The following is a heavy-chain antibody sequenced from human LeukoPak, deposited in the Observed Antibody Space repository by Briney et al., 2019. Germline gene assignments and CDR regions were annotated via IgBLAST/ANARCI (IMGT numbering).Heavy chain of an antibody. CDR3: ARGERWLQSTPVNY. CDR1: GFTFSSYA. V-gene: IGHV3-30*04. J-gene: IGHJ4*02. D-gene: IGHD5-24*01. Sequence: GGSLRLSCAASGFTFSSYAMHWVRQAPGKGLEWVAVIPYDGSNKYYADSVKGRFTISRDNSKNTLYLQMNSLRAEDTAVYYCARGERWLQSTPVNYWGQGTLVTVSS. CDR2: IPYDGSNK.